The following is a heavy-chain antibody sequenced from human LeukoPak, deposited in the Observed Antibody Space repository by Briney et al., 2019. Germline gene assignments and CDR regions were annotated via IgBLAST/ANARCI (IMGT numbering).Heavy chain of an antibody. CDR2: IYYSGST. J-gene: IGHJ4*02. CDR1: GGSISSGDYY. D-gene: IGHD3-9*01. V-gene: IGHV4-30-4*01. Sequence: SQTLSLTCTVSGGSISSGDYYWSWIRQPPGKGLEWIGYIYYSGSTYYNPSLKSRVTISVDTSKNQFSLKLSSATAADTAVYYCARFHQVLRYFDWPKYYFDYWGQGTLVTVSS. CDR3: ARFHQVLRYFDWPKYYFDY.